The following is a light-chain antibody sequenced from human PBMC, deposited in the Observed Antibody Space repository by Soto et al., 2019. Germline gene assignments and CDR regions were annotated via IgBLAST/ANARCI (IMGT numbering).Light chain of an antibody. Sequence: DIQLTQSPSFLSASVGDGVTITCRASQNISVWLAWYQQRPGKAPKFLIYDASNLETGVSSRFSGSGSGTEFTLTIRSLQPDDFATYYCQQYDSSSPTFGQGTKVDIK. CDR1: QNISVW. J-gene: IGKJ2*01. CDR2: DAS. V-gene: IGKV1-5*01. CDR3: QQYDSSSPT.